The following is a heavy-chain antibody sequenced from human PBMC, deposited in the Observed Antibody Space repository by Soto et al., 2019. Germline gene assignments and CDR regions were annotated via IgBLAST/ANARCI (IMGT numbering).Heavy chain of an antibody. Sequence: SETLSLTCTVSGYSISSYYWSWIRQPPGKGLEWIGYIYYSGSTKYNPSLESRVTISVDTSKNQFSLRLSSVTAADTAVYYCARGLAGWYGIYWGQGTLVTVSS. D-gene: IGHD6-19*01. CDR2: IYYSGST. V-gene: IGHV4-59*01. CDR1: GYSISSYY. CDR3: ARGLAGWYGIY. J-gene: IGHJ4*02.